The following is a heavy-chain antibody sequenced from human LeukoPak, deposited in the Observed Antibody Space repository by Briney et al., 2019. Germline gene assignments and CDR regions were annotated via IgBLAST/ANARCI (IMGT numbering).Heavy chain of an antibody. Sequence: PSETLSLTCAVSGGSISTTRHYWGXXRQXPXKGLEWIGNMYYGGSTYYNPSLRSRVTISVDTAKNQFSLKLSSVTAADTAVYYCARVLKYSGSYYCDYWGQGTLVTVSS. CDR1: GGSISTTRHY. CDR2: MYYGGST. D-gene: IGHD1-26*01. V-gene: IGHV4-39*01. J-gene: IGHJ4*02. CDR3: ARVLKYSGSYYCDY.